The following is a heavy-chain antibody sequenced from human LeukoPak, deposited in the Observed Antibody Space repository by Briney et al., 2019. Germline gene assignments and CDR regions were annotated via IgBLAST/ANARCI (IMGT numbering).Heavy chain of an antibody. CDR2: ISVSGGST. V-gene: IGHV3-23*01. J-gene: IGHJ4*02. D-gene: IGHD2-21*02. Sequence: GGSLRLSCVASGFTFTTYPMSWVRQAPGKGLEWVSGISVSGGSTYYADSVKGRFTISRDNSKNTVYLQMNSLRAEETAIYYCAKDVSSCGGDSPDSWGQGTLVTVSS. CDR1: GFTFTTYP. CDR3: AKDVSSCGGDSPDS.